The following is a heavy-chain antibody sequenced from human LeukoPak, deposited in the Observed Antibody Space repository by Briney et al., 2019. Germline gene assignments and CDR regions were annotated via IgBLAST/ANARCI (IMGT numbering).Heavy chain of an antibody. D-gene: IGHD6-13*01. CDR3: ARRKQQLVGDY. CDR2: IYYSGST. Sequence: SETLSLTCTVSGGSISSSNYYWGWTRQPPGKGLEWIGNIYYSGSTYYNPSLKSRVTISVDTSKNQFSLKLSSVTAADTAAYYCARRKQQLVGDYWGQGTLVTVSS. CDR1: GGSISSSNYY. V-gene: IGHV4-39*01. J-gene: IGHJ4*02.